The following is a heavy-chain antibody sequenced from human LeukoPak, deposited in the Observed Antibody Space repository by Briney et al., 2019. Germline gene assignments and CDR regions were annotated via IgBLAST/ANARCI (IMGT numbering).Heavy chain of an antibody. J-gene: IGHJ5*02. D-gene: IGHD6-19*01. CDR3: ARGYSSGWYISWFDP. Sequence: ASVKVSCKASGGTFSSYAISWVRQAPGQGLEWMGGIIPIFGTANYAQKFQGRVTITADESTSTAYMELSSLRSEDTAVYYCARGYSSGWYISWFDPWGQGTLVTVSS. CDR2: IIPIFGTA. V-gene: IGHV1-69*13. CDR1: GGTFSSYA.